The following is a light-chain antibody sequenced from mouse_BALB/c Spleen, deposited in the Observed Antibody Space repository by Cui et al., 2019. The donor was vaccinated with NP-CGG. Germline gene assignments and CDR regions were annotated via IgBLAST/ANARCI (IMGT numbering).Light chain of an antibody. V-gene: IGLV1*01. J-gene: IGLJ1*01. CDR2: GTN. CDR3: ALWYSNHWV. CDR1: TGAVTTSNY. Sequence: QAVVTQESALTKLPGETVTLTGRSSTGAVTTSNYANWVQEKPDHLFTGLIGGTNYRVLGVPARFSGSLIGDKAALTITGAQTEDEAIYFCALWYSNHWVFGGGTKLTVL.